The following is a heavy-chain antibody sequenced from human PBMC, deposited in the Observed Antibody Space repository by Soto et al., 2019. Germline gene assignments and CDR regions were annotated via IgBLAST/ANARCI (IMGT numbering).Heavy chain of an antibody. D-gene: IGHD3-10*01. CDR1: GAPISSDGLY. Sequence: QVRLQEAGPGLVRPSQTLSLTCNVSGAPISSDGLYWSWIRQHPGKGPEWMGYIYNSGTTFSYPSLGSRFTMSLDAAKHHFSLELRSVTVAATAVYYCAREPISTPRGVTEVHPRGQGTQVTVSS. J-gene: IGHJ5*02. V-gene: IGHV4-31*03. CDR3: AREPISTPRGVTEVHP. CDR2: IYNSGTT.